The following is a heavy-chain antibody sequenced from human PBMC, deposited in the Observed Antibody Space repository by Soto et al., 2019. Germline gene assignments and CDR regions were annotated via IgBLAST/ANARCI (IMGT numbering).Heavy chain of an antibody. V-gene: IGHV4-30-4*01. CDR2: IYYSGST. J-gene: IGHJ5*02. CDR3: ARVDQGWLFGHSWFVP. Sequence: QVQLQESGPGLVKPSQTLSLTCTVSGGSISSGDYYWSWIRQPPGKGLEWIGDIYYSGSTYYNPSLKRRVTISVDTSKHQFSLMLRSVTAADTAVYYCARVDQGWLFGHSWFVPWGEGTLVAVSS. D-gene: IGHD3-22*01. CDR1: GGSISSGDYY.